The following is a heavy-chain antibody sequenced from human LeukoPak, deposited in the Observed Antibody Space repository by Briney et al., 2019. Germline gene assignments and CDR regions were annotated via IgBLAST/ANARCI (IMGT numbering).Heavy chain of an antibody. CDR1: GFTFSRSC. J-gene: IGHJ4*02. CDR3: GRDRYYGGNSPRFDF. CDR2: IKQDGSEE. V-gene: IGHV3-7*01. D-gene: IGHD2-21*01. Sequence: PGGSLRLSCAASGFTFSRSCMGWVRQAPGMGREGVANIKQDGSEEYYVDSVKGRFTISRDKAKNSLYLEMSSLRAEDTAVYDCGRDRYYGGNSPRFDFWGQGTLVTVSS.